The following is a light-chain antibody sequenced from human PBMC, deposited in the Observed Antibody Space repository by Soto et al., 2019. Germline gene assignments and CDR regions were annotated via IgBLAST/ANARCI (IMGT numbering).Light chain of an antibody. V-gene: IGKV3-11*01. Sequence: EIVLTQSPAILSLSPGERATLSCRASQSVRTNLAWYQQRPGEAPRLLVYDASNRATDIPARFSGSGSGTDFTLTIISLEPEDLAVYYCQLLSNWPRPWTFGPGTKVEI. CDR3: QLLSNWPRPWT. CDR1: QSVRTN. CDR2: DAS. J-gene: IGKJ1*01.